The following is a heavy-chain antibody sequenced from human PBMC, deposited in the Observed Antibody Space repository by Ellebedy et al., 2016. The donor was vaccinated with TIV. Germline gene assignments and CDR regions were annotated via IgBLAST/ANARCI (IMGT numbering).Heavy chain of an antibody. V-gene: IGHV3-7*01. CDR2: INQDGSDK. J-gene: IGHJ3*02. CDR1: QFSFTNYW. CDR3: ASDGSYGDYRSPTHAFVM. D-gene: IGHD4-17*01. Sequence: GGSLRLSCTASQFSFTNYWMSWVRQSPGKGLEWVANINQDGSDKYYVDSVKGRFTISRDNAQTSLYLQMNSLGADDTATYYCASDGSYGDYRSPTHAFVMWGQGTMVSVSS.